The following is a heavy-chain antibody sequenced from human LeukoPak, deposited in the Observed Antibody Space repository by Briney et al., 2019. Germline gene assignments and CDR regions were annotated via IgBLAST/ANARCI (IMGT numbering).Heavy chain of an antibody. Sequence: PGGSLRLSCAASGFTFSSYWMSWVRQAPGKGLEWVANIKQDGSEECYVDSVKGRFTISRDNAKNSLYLQMNSLRAEDTAVYYCARGLSGYASSLGYWGQGTLVTVSA. CDR2: IKQDGSEE. D-gene: IGHD6-6*01. J-gene: IGHJ4*02. V-gene: IGHV3-7*01. CDR3: ARGLSGYASSLGY. CDR1: GFTFSSYW.